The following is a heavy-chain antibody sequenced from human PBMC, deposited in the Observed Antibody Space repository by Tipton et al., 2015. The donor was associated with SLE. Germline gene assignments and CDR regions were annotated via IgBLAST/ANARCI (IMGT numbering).Heavy chain of an antibody. J-gene: IGHJ2*01. CDR2: INHSGNT. Sequence: TLSLTCAVYGGSFSGYYWTWIRQPPGKGLEWIGEINHSGNTNFNSSLKSRVTISVDTSRNQFSLKLTSVTAADTAVYFGARVPLGQRQTGYWYFDLWGRGTLVTVSS. CDR1: GGSFSGYY. CDR3: ARVPLGQRQTGYWYFDL. V-gene: IGHV4-34*01. D-gene: IGHD1/OR15-1a*01.